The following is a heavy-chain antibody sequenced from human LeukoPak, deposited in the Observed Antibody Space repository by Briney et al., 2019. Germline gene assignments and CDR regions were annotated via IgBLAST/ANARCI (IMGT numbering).Heavy chain of an antibody. D-gene: IGHD1-26*01. CDR1: GYTFTSYA. Sequence: ASVKVSCKASGYTFTSYAMHWVRQAPGQRLEWMGWINAGNGNTKYSQKFQGRVTITRDTSASTAYMELSSLRSEDTAVYYCARDLTQWEPRNWFDPWGQGTLVTVSS. V-gene: IGHV1-3*01. CDR2: INAGNGNT. CDR3: ARDLTQWEPRNWFDP. J-gene: IGHJ5*02.